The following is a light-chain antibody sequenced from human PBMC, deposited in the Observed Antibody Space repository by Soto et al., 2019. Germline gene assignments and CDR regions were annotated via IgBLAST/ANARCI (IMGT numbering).Light chain of an antibody. J-gene: IGKJ1*01. CDR3: QQYKKWPST. Sequence: IVMPQSPATLSVSPGERVTLSCRASQSVSSNLAWYQQKVGQAPRLLIYGAATRATGIPARFSGSGSGTEFTLTIRSLQSEDCAVYHCQQYKKWPSTLGQGTKVEI. V-gene: IGKV3-15*01. CDR2: GAA. CDR1: QSVSSN.